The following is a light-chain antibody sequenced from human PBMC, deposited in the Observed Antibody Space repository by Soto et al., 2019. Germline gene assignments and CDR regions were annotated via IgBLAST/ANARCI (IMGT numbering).Light chain of an antibody. CDR3: RQDGISPT. CDR2: DVS. J-gene: IGKJ1*01. V-gene: IGKV3-20*01. Sequence: EIVLTQSPGTLSLSPGERATLSCRSSHSVSSNYLAWYQQKPGQAPRLLIYDVSSRATGITDRLSGSESGTDFTLTSRRLEPGDFAVYYCRQDGISPTFDQGTKV. CDR1: HSVSSNY.